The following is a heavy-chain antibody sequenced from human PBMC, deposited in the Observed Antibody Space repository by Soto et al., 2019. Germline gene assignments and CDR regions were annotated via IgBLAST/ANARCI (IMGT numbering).Heavy chain of an antibody. V-gene: IGHV1-18*01. J-gene: IGHJ3*02. CDR1: GYTFTSYG. CDR3: ARHPQTSSGNHDAFDI. CDR2: ISAYNGNT. Sequence: ASVKVSFKASGYTFTSYGISWVRQAPGQGLEWMGWISAYNGNTNYAQKLQGRVTMTTDTSTSTAYMELRSLRSDDTAVYYCARHPQTSSGNHDAFDIWGQGTMVTVSS. D-gene: IGHD1-26*01.